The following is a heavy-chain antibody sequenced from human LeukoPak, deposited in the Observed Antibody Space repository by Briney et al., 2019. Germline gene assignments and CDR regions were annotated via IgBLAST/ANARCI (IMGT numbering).Heavy chain of an antibody. CDR3: AKVGASHFDY. Sequence: GGSLRLSCAASGFTFSSYGMHWVRQAPGKGLEWVAVISYDGSNKYYADSVKGRFTISRGNSKNTLYLQMNSLRAEDTAVYYCAKVGASHFDYWGQGTLVTVSS. CDR2: ISYDGSNK. D-gene: IGHD1-26*01. CDR1: GFTFSSYG. V-gene: IGHV3-30*18. J-gene: IGHJ4*02.